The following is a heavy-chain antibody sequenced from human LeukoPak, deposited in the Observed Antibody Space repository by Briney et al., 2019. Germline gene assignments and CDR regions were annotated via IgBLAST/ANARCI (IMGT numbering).Heavy chain of an antibody. V-gene: IGHV3-48*03. CDR1: GFTPSSYE. J-gene: IGHJ2*01. CDR3: TRVGDYGGNWAWYFDL. CDR2: ISRSGTAT. D-gene: IGHD4-23*01. Sequence: GGSLRLSCAASGFTPSSYEMNWVRQAPGKGLEWISYISRSGTATLYADSVKGRFTITRDNAKNSLYLLMNSLGAEDTAVYYCTRVGDYGGNWAWYFDLWGRGTLVTVSS.